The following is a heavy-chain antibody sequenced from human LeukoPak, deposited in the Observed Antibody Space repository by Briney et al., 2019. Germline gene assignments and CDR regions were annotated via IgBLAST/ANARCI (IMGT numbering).Heavy chain of an antibody. V-gene: IGHV3-48*03. J-gene: IGHJ3*02. CDR1: GFTFSSYE. D-gene: IGHD3-16*01. Sequence: GGSLRLSCAASGFTFSSYEMNWVRQAPGKGLEWVSYISSSGSTIYYADSVKGRFTISRDNAKNSLYLQMNSLRAEDTAVYYCARDWGFSDAFDIWGQGTMVTVSS. CDR3: ARDWGFSDAFDI. CDR2: ISSSGSTI.